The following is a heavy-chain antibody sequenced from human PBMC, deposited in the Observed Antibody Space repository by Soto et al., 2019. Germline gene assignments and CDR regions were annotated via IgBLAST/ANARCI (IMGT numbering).Heavy chain of an antibody. V-gene: IGHV3-30*18. D-gene: IGHD3-10*01. CDR3: AKDSITAGSNWFDP. CDR2: ISYDGSNK. J-gene: IGHJ5*02. Sequence: GGSLRLSCAASGFTFSSYGMHWVRQAPGKGLEWVAVISYDGSNKYYADSVKGRFTISRDNSKNTLYLQMNSLRAEDTAVYYCAKDSITAGSNWFDPWGQGTLVTVSS. CDR1: GFTFSSYG.